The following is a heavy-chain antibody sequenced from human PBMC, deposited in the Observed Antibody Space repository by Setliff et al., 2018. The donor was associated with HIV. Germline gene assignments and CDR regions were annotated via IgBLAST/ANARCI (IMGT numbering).Heavy chain of an antibody. CDR2: IYYSGST. CDR1: GGSIVRYY. J-gene: IGHJ4*02. D-gene: IGHD3-10*01. V-gene: IGHV4-59*08. Sequence: SETLSLTCTVSGGSIVRYYWTWIRQPPGKGLEWIGYIYYSGSTNYNPSLKSRVIISVDTSKMQFSLKLRSVTAADTAVYYCVRQGLTMNRGVPAPILYYFDYWGQGSLVTVSS. CDR3: VRQGLTMNRGVPAPILYYFDY.